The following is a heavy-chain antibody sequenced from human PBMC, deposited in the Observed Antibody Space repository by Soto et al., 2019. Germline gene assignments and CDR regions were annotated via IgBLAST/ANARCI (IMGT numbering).Heavy chain of an antibody. CDR2: ISYDGSNK. V-gene: IGHV3-30*18. D-gene: IGHD6-6*01. CDR1: GFTFSSYG. Sequence: SLRLSCAASGFTFSSYGMHWVRQAPGKGLEWVAVISYDGSNKYYADSMKGRFTISRDNSKNTLYLQMNSLRAEDTAVYYCAKDSQYSRFYYFDYWGQGTLVTVSS. CDR3: AKDSQYSRFYYFDY. J-gene: IGHJ4*02.